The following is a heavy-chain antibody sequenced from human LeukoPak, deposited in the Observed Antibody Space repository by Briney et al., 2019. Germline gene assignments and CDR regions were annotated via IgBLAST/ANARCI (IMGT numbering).Heavy chain of an antibody. CDR2: INPNSGGT. J-gene: IGHJ5*02. CDR3: ARVRRWFGELSAWFDP. Sequence: GASVKVSCKASGYTFTGYYMHWVRQAPGQGLEWMGWINPNSGGTNYAQKFQGRVTMTRDTSISTAYMELSRLRSDDTAVYYCARVRRWFGELSAWFDPWGQGTLVTVSS. CDR1: GYTFTGYY. D-gene: IGHD3-10*01. V-gene: IGHV1-2*02.